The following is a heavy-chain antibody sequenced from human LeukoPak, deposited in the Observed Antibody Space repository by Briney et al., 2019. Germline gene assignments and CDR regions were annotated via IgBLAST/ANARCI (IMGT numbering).Heavy chain of an antibody. CDR3: MRFTIVRGYFDY. CDR2: ISAYNGNT. D-gene: IGHD2/OR15-2a*01. CDR1: GYTFSSYG. V-gene: IGHV1-18*01. J-gene: IGHJ4*02. Sequence: ASVTVSCKASGYTFSSYGISWVRQAPGQGLEWMGWISAYNGNTNYAQKVRDRVTMTTDTSTSTAYMELRSLRSDDTAVYYCMRFTIVRGYFDYWGEGTVVTVSS.